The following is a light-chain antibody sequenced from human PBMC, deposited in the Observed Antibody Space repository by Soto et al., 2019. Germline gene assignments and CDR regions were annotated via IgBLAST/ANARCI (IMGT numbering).Light chain of an antibody. J-gene: IGLJ1*01. Sequence: QSVLTQPPSVSGAPGQGVTISCTGSSSNIGAGYDVHWYQQLPGRAPKLLIYGNSNRPSGVPDRFSGSKSGTSASLAITGLQAEDEADYYCQSYDSSLGYVFGTGTKLTVL. CDR3: QSYDSSLGYV. CDR2: GNS. V-gene: IGLV1-40*01. CDR1: SSNIGAGYD.